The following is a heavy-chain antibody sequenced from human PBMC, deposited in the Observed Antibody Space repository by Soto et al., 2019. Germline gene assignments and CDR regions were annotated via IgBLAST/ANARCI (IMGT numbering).Heavy chain of an antibody. CDR2: ISSSGSTI. CDR3: ARDIIMDV. V-gene: IGHV3-48*03. CDR1: GFTFSPYD. J-gene: IGHJ6*02. Sequence: GGSLRLSCAASGFTFSPYDMNWVRQAPGKGLEWVAYISSSGSTIYYADSVKGRFTISRDNAKKSLDLHMHSLRAEDTAVYYCARDIIMDVWGQGTTVTVS.